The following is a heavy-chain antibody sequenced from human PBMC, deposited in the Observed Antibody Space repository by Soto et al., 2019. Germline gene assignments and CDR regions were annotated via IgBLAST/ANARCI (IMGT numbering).Heavy chain of an antibody. J-gene: IGHJ5*02. Sequence: PSETLSLTCAVSGGSISSGGYSWSWIRQPPGKGLEWIGYIYHSGSTYYNPSLKSRVTISVDRSKNQFSLKLSSVTAADTAVYYCARHGGYSKAKWFDPWGQGTLVTVSS. V-gene: IGHV4-30-2*01. CDR1: GGSISSGGYS. CDR2: IYHSGST. CDR3: ARHGGYSKAKWFDP. D-gene: IGHD6-13*01.